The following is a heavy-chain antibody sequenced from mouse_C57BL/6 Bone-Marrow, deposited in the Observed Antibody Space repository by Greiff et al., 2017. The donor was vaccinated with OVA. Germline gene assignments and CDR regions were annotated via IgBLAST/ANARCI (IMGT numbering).Heavy chain of an antibody. CDR2: ISDGGSYT. CDR3: ARGVLYYYGSSYYFDY. D-gene: IGHD1-1*01. CDR1: GFTFSSYA. V-gene: IGHV5-4*03. Sequence: EVMLVESGGGLVKPGGSLKLSCAASGFTFSSYAMSWVRQTPEKRLEWVATISDGGSYTYYPDNVKGRFTISRDNAKNNLYLQMSHLKSEDTAMYYCARGVLYYYGSSYYFDYWGQGTTLTVSS. J-gene: IGHJ2*01.